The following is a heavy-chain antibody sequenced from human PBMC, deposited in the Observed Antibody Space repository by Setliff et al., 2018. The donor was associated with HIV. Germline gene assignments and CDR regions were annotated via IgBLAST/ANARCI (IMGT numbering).Heavy chain of an antibody. J-gene: IGHJ4*02. V-gene: IGHV4-59*01. Sequence: SETLSLTCTVSGGSITSYYWSWIRQTPGKGLEYIGYIYYNGGTNYNPSLKSRVTISLDTSKNQFSLSLSSVTATDTAVYFCARERPQSHFFDYWGQGTLVTVSS. CDR3: ARERPQSHFFDY. D-gene: IGHD6-19*01. CDR2: IYYNGGT. CDR1: GGSITSYY.